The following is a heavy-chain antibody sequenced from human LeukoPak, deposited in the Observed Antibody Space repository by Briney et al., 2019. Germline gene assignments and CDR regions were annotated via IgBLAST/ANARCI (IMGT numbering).Heavy chain of an antibody. J-gene: IGHJ4*02. CDR2: IYPGDSDT. D-gene: IGHD6-13*01. V-gene: IGHV5-51*01. Sequence: GESLKISCKGSGYIFTSYWIGWVRQMPGKGLEGMGIIYPGDSDTRYSPSFLGQVTISADKSISTAHLQWSSLKASDTAMYYCASSIAAAGTSFDYWGQGTLVTVSS. CDR3: ASSIAAAGTSFDY. CDR1: GYIFTSYW.